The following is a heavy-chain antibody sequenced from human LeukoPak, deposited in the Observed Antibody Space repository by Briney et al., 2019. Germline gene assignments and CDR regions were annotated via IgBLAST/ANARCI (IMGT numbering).Heavy chain of an antibody. J-gene: IGHJ4*02. CDR2: ISYDGSNK. V-gene: IGHV3-30*18. D-gene: IGHD3-22*01. CDR1: GFTFSSYG. Sequence: GALRLSCAASGFTFSSYGMHWVRQAPGKGLEWVAVISYDGSNKYYADSVKGRFTISRDNSKNTLYLQMNSLRAEDTAVYYCAKGTMDGGQYYYDSSGGQGTLVTVSS. CDR3: AKGTMDGGQYYYDSS.